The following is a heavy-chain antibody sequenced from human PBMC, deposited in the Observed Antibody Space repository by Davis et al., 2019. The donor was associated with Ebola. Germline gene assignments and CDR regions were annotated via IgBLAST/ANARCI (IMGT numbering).Heavy chain of an antibody. Sequence: SVKVSCKTSGGTFTNYAVNWVRQAPGQGLEWMGRIIPVVDTKDYAQKFQGRVTLTADKATNTAYMELSGLRFDDTAVYYCARARGLAAAGDYWGQGTLVTVSS. CDR2: IIPVVDTK. V-gene: IGHV1-69*04. CDR3: ARARGLAAAGDY. CDR1: GGTFTNYA. J-gene: IGHJ4*02. D-gene: IGHD6-13*01.